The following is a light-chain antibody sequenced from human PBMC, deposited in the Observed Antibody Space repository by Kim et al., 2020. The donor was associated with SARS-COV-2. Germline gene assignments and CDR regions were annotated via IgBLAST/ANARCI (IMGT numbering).Light chain of an antibody. CDR2: SNN. CDR1: SSNIGSNT. CDR3: VAWDDSLNGPV. V-gene: IGLV1-44*01. Sequence: QSVLTQPPSASGTPGQRVTISCSGSSSNIGSNTVNWYQQLPGTDPKLLIYSNNQRPSGVPDRFSGSKSGTSASLAISGLQSEDEADYYCVAWDDSLNGPVFGTGTKVTVL. J-gene: IGLJ1*01.